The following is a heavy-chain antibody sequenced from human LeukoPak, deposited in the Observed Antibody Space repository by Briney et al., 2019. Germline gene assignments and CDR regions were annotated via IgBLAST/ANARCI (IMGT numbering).Heavy chain of an antibody. D-gene: IGHD1-26*01. CDR2: ISGSGGST. V-gene: IGHV3-23*01. J-gene: IGHJ4*02. Sequence: GGSLRLSCAASGSTFSSYAMSWVRQAPGKGLEWVSAISGSGGSTYYADSVKGRFTISRDNSKNTLYLQMNSLRAEDTAVYYCAKSFQVTVSKWELLRAPSFDYWGQGTLVTVSS. CDR1: GSTFSSYA. CDR3: AKSFQVTVSKWELLRAPSFDY.